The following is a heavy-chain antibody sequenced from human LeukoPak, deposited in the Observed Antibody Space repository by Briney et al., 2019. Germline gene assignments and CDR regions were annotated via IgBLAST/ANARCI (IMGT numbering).Heavy chain of an antibody. CDR3: ARGFLEQWLVPGY. J-gene: IGHJ4*02. CDR1: GFTVSSNY. V-gene: IGHV3-53*04. Sequence: GGSLRLSCAASGFTVSSNYMSWVRQAPEKGLEWVSVIYSGGSTYYADSVKGRFTISRHNFENTVYLQMNSLRTDDTAVNYCARGFLEQWLVPGYWGQGTLVTVSS. CDR2: IYSGGST. D-gene: IGHD6-19*01.